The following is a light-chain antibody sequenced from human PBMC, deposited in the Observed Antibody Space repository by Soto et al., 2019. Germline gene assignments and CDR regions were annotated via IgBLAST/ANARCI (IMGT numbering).Light chain of an antibody. V-gene: IGKV1-5*03. CDR2: RAS. CDR1: QSIDTA. J-gene: IGKJ2*01. Sequence: DIQMTQSPSTLSASVGDRVTITCRASQSIDTALAWYQQKPGKAPNLLIYRASNLESGVPSRFSGSGSGTEFTLAISSLQPDDFATYYCQQYSSYSYTFGQGTKLEIK. CDR3: QQYSSYSYT.